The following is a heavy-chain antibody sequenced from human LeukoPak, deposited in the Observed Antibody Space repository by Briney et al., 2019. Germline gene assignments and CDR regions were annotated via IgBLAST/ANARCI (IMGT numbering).Heavy chain of an antibody. CDR2: ISAYNGDT. CDR1: GYTFTSFG. V-gene: IGHV1-18*01. D-gene: IGHD2-2*01. CDR3: ARLGVIPAPDH. Sequence: ASVKVSCKPSGYTFTSFGVTWVRQAPGQGLEWMGWISAYNGDTGSAEKFQDRVTLTTDTSTSTAYLELTTLKSDDTAVYYCARLGVIPAPDHWGQGTLVTVSS. J-gene: IGHJ5*02.